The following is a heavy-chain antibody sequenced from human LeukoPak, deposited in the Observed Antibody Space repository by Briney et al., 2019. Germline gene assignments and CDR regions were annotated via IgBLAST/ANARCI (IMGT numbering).Heavy chain of an antibody. V-gene: IGHV1-18*01. Sequence: GASVKVSCKASGYTFTSYGISWVRQAPGQGLEWMGWIIAYNGNTNYAQKLQGRVTMTTDTSTSTAYMELRSLRSDDTAVYYCARRSVGATRGWFDPWGQGTLVTVSS. CDR3: ARRSVGATRGWFDP. J-gene: IGHJ5*02. CDR1: GYTFTSYG. CDR2: IIAYNGNT. D-gene: IGHD1-26*01.